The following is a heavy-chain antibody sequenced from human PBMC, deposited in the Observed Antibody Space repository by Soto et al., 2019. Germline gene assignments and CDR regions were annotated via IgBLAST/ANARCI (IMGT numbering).Heavy chain of an antibody. CDR3: ATSYSRSALYYFDY. Sequence: VQLLESGGGLVQPGGSLRLSCAASGYTFSSYAMSWVRQAPGEGLEWVSGISASGGSTSYADSVKGRFTISRDNSVNTLYLQMRSLRGEDTAVYYCATSYSRSALYYFDYWGQGAPVTVSS. CDR1: GYTFSSYA. V-gene: IGHV3-23*01. CDR2: ISASGGST. D-gene: IGHD3-22*01. J-gene: IGHJ4*02.